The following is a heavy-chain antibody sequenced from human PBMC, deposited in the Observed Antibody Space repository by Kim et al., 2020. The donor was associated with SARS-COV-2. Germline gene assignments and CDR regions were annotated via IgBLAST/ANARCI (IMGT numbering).Heavy chain of an antibody. CDR1: GGSFSGYY. Sequence: SETLSLTCAVYGGSFSGYYWSWIRQPPGKGLEWIGEINHSGSTNYNPSLKSRVTISVDTSKNQFSLKLSSVTAADTAVYYCARGSWYYGSGSYYYYGMDVWGQGTTVTVPS. J-gene: IGHJ6*02. V-gene: IGHV4-34*01. CDR3: ARGSWYYGSGSYYYYGMDV. CDR2: INHSGST. D-gene: IGHD3-10*01.